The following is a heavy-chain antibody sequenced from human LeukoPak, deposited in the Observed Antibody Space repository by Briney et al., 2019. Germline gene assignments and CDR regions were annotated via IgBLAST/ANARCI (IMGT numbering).Heavy chain of an antibody. CDR1: GGSISSSSHY. Sequence: SETLSLTCTVSGGSISSSSHYWVWIRQPPGQGLEWVGSIYYGGTTNYNPSLRSRLTVSVDTSKNLFSLKLNSVTAADTAVYYCVRRALAGGPCDWGQGALVTVSS. V-gene: IGHV4-39*01. CDR2: IYYGGTT. D-gene: IGHD6-13*01. CDR3: VRRALAGGPCD. J-gene: IGHJ1*01.